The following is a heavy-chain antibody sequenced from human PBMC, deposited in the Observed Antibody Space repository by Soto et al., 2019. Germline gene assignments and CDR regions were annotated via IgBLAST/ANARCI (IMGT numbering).Heavy chain of an antibody. CDR2: IYWNDDK. D-gene: IGHD2-15*01. CDR3: VHRVVAGQQIDY. J-gene: IGHJ4*02. V-gene: IGHV2-5*01. CDR1: GFSLTTFGVG. Sequence: QITLRESGPTLVKPTQTLTLTCTFSGFSLTTFGVGVGWIRQPPGKALEWLAFIYWNDDKRYSSFLNNRLTITSDTSKNQVVLAVTDMDPVDTATYYCVHRVVAGQQIDYCGQGTLVTVSS.